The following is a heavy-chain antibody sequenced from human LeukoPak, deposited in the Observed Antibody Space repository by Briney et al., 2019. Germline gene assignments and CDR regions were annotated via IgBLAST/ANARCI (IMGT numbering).Heavy chain of an antibody. Sequence: PSETLSLTCTVSGGSISSSSYYWGWIRQPPGKGLEWIGSIYYSGSTYYNPSLKSRVTISVDTSKNQFSLKLSSVTAADTAVYYCARVQPPDYYGSGSYHTDYWGQGTLVTVSS. J-gene: IGHJ4*02. D-gene: IGHD3-10*01. V-gene: IGHV4-39*01. CDR1: GGSISSSSYY. CDR2: IYYSGST. CDR3: ARVQPPDYYGSGSYHTDY.